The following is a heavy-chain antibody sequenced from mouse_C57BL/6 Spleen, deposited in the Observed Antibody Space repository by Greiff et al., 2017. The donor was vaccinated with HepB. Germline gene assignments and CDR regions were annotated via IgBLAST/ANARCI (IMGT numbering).Heavy chain of an antibody. CDR2: IDPSDSYT. Sequence: VQLQQPGAELVMPGASVKLSCKASGYTFTSYWMHWVKQRPGQGLEWIGEIDPSDSYTNYNQKFKGKSTLTVDKSSSTAYMQLSSLTSEDSAVYYCARSDDGYYYFDYWGQGTTLTVSS. CDR3: ARSDDGYYYFDY. V-gene: IGHV1-69*01. D-gene: IGHD2-3*01. J-gene: IGHJ2*01. CDR1: GYTFTSYW.